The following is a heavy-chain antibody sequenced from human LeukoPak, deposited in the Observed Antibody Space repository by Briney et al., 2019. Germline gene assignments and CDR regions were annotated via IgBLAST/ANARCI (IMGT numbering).Heavy chain of an antibody. J-gene: IGHJ4*02. Sequence: PGGSLRLSCTASGFTFSSYAMYWVRQAPGKGLEWVSGIFGSGGSAHYADSVKGRFTSSRDTSQNTVYLQMNSLRAEDTAVYYCGKTTTGYSSGRNPAWPVDYWGQGTLVTVSS. CDR2: IFGSGGSA. V-gene: IGHV3-23*01. CDR3: GKTTTGYSSGRNPAWPVDY. D-gene: IGHD6-19*01. CDR1: GFTFSSYA.